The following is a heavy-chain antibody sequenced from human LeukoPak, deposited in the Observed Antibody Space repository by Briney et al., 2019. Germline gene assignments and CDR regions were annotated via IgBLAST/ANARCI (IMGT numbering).Heavy chain of an antibody. CDR3: ARWSGSGSYLRFDP. J-gene: IGHJ5*02. Sequence: PSETLSLTCAVYGESFSGYYWSWIRQPPGKGLEWIGEINHSGSTNYNPSLKSRVTISVDTSKNQFSLKLSSVTAADTAVYYCARWSGSGSYLRFDPWGQGTLVTVSS. D-gene: IGHD1-26*01. V-gene: IGHV4-34*01. CDR2: INHSGST. CDR1: GESFSGYY.